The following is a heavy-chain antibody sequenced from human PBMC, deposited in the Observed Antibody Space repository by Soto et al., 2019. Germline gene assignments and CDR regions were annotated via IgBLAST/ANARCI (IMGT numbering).Heavy chain of an antibody. J-gene: IGHJ6*02. Sequence: QVQLVQSGAEVKKPGSSVKVSCKASGGTFSSYAISWVRQAPGQGLESMGGIIPIFDTANYAQKFQGRVTITADKSTSTAYMELSSLRSEDTAVYFWARDLSSMVRRDYYYYGMDVWGQGTTVTVSS. D-gene: IGHD3-10*01. CDR1: GGTFSSYA. CDR3: ARDLSSMVRRDYYYYGMDV. CDR2: IIPIFDTA. V-gene: IGHV1-69*06.